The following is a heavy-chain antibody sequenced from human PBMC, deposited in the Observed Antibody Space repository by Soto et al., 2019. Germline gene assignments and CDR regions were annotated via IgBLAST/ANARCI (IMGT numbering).Heavy chain of an antibody. Sequence: SQTLSLTCTVSGGSISSYYWSWIRQPPGKGLEWIGYIYYSGSTNYNPSLKSRVTISVDTSKNQFSLKLSSVTAADTAVYYCARDRNGDLDYWGQGTLVTVSS. CDR1: GGSISSYY. CDR2: IYYSGST. CDR3: ARDRNGDLDY. J-gene: IGHJ4*02. V-gene: IGHV4-59*01. D-gene: IGHD4-17*01.